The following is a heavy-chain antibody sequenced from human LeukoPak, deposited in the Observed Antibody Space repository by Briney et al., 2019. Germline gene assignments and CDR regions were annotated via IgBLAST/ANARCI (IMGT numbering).Heavy chain of an antibody. J-gene: IGHJ4*02. CDR1: GFTFSYYT. CDR3: ARGNIRFLAP. Sequence: GGSLRLSCAASGFTFSYYTMYWVRQAPGKGLEWVSIIGISGGGIHYADSVKGRFTISRDNSKNTLYLQMNSLRAEDTAVYYCARGNIRFLAPWGQGTLVTVSS. V-gene: IGHV3-23*01. CDR2: IGISGGGI. D-gene: IGHD3-3*01.